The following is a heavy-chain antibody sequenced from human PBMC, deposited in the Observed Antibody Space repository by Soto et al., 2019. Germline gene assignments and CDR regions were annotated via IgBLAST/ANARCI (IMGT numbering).Heavy chain of an antibody. CDR2: IYHSGST. CDR1: GGSISSGGYS. D-gene: IGHD3-10*01. CDR3: ARVNYGSGIDY. Sequence: SETLSLTCAVSGGSISSGGYSWSWIRQPPGKGLEWIGYIYHSGSTYYNPSLKSRVTISVDRSKNQFSLKLSSVTAADTAVYYCARVNYGSGIDYWGQGTLVTVSS. J-gene: IGHJ4*02. V-gene: IGHV4-30-2*01.